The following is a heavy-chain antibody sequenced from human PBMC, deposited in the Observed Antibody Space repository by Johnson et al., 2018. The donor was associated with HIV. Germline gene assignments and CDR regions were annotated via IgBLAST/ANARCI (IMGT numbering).Heavy chain of an antibody. CDR1: GFTFDDYA. CDR2: ISWNSGSI. CDR3: AKDRKGSSSWLRSGVAFDI. J-gene: IGHJ3*02. V-gene: IGHV3-9*01. D-gene: IGHD6-13*01. Sequence: VQLVESGGGLVLPGGSLRLSCVGSGFTFDDYAMHWVRQAPGKGLEWVSGISWNSGSIGYADSVKGRFTISRDNAKNSLYLQMNSLRAEDTALYYCAKDRKGSSSWLRSGVAFDIWGQGTMVTVSS.